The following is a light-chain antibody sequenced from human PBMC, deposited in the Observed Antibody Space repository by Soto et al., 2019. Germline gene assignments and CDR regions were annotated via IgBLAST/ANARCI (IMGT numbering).Light chain of an antibody. CDR2: GAF. CDR1: QSINNN. Sequence: EIVMTQSPVTLSVSPGERATLSCRASQSINNNLAWYQQKPGQAPSLLIYGAFTRATGIPARFSGTGSGTEFTLIISSLQSEDFALYYCQQYNDWPLTFGQGTKVDI. V-gene: IGKV3-15*01. J-gene: IGKJ1*01. CDR3: QQYNDWPLT.